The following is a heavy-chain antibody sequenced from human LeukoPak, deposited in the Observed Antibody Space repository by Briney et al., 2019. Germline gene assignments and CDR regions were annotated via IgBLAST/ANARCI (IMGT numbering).Heavy chain of an antibody. CDR3: ARTRGYSGYNIYYYYAMDV. CDR2: ISGSGGST. J-gene: IGHJ6*02. CDR1: GFTFSSYA. D-gene: IGHD5-12*01. Sequence: PGGSLRLSCAASGFTFSSYAMSWVRQAPGRGLEWVSAISGSGGSTYYADSVKGRFTISRDNSKNTLYLQMNSLRVEDTAVYYCARTRGYSGYNIYYYYAMDVWGQGTTVTVSS. V-gene: IGHV3-23*01.